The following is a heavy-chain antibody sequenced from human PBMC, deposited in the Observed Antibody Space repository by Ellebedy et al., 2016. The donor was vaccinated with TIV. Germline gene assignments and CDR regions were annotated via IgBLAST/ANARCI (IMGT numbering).Heavy chain of an antibody. V-gene: IGHV1-46*04. CDR3: ARDRGGVGATNGFDY. CDR1: GYTFTSYY. CDR2: INPSGGST. Sequence: AASVKVSCKASGYTFTSYYMHWVRQAPGQGLEWMEIINPSGGSTSYAQKLQGRVTMTRDTSTSTVYMELSSLRSEDTAVYYCARDRGGVGATNGFDYWGQGTLVTVSS. J-gene: IGHJ4*02. D-gene: IGHD1-26*01.